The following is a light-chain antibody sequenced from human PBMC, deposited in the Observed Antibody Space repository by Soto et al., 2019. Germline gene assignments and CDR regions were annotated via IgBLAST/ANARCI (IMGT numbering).Light chain of an antibody. J-gene: IGKJ4*01. CDR1: QSVSSY. V-gene: IGKV3-11*01. Sequence: EIVLTQSPATLSLSPGERATLSCRASQSVSSYLAWYQQKPGQAPRLLISDASNRATGIPARFSGSGSGTDFTLTISSLEPEDFATYYCQQSYSTPLTFGGGTKVEIK. CDR2: DAS. CDR3: QQSYSTPLT.